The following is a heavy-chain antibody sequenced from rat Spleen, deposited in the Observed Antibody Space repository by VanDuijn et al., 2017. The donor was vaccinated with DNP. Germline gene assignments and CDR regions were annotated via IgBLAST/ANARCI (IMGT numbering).Heavy chain of an antibody. CDR2: IPFDGGST. D-gene: IGHD1-1*01. Sequence: EVQLVESGGGLVQPGRSLKLSCTASGFTFSDYYMAWVRQAPTMGLEWVAYIPFDGGSTYYPDSVKGRFTISRDNARNTLYLQMNSLGSEDTATYYCAIYYYSGDNWFAYWGQGTLVTVSS. J-gene: IGHJ3*01. CDR1: GFTFSDYY. V-gene: IGHV5-20*01. CDR3: AIYYYSGDNWFAY.